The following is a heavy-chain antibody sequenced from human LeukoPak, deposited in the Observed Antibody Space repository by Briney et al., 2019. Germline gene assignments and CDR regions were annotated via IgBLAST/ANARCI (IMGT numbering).Heavy chain of an antibody. CDR2: ISGSGGVT. V-gene: IGHV3-23*01. Sequence: GGSLRLSCAASRFTFSTYAMSWVRQAPGKGLEGVSTISGSGGVTYYADSVKGRFTISRDNSKNTVSLQMNSLRAGDTAVYYCAKDYQGGKTLATFPLFDYWGQGTLVTVSS. J-gene: IGHJ4*02. D-gene: IGHD1-26*01. CDR1: RFTFSTYA. CDR3: AKDYQGGKTLATFPLFDY.